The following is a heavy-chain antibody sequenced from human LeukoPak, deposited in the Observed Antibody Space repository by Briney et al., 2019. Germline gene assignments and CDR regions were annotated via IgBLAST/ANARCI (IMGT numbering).Heavy chain of an antibody. D-gene: IGHD3-10*01. Sequence: ASVKVSREASGYTFTRYGISWVRQAPGQEREWMGGISAYNGNTDYGQKLQGKFTMTTDTSTSTDYMELRSLRSDDTAVYYCASDLYGSGSYSFDYWGQGTLVTVSS. CDR2: ISAYNGNT. V-gene: IGHV1-18*01. CDR3: ASDLYGSGSYSFDY. J-gene: IGHJ4*02. CDR1: GYTFTRYG.